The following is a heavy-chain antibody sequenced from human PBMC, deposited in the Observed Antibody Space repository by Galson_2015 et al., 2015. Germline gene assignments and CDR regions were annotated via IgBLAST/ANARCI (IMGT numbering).Heavy chain of an antibody. CDR3: ARDHNTDSSGPRVFQH. CDR2: IWYDGSNR. J-gene: IGHJ1*01. CDR1: GFTFSSYG. V-gene: IGHV3-33*01. D-gene: IGHD3-22*01. Sequence: SLRLSCAASGFTFSSYGMHWVRQAPGKGLEWVAVIWYDGSNRYYADSVKGRFTISRDNSKNTLYLQMNSLRAEDTAVYYCARDHNTDSSGPRVFQHWGQGTLVTVSS.